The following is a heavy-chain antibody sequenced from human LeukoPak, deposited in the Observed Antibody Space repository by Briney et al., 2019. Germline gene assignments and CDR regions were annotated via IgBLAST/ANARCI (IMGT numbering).Heavy chain of an antibody. Sequence: GGSLRLSCAVSGFTFSSYAMNWVRQAPGKGLEWVSGISGSGAGTYYADSVKGRFTISRDNSKNTLYLQMNSLRAEDTAVYYCAKMVRGFYTISYYFDYWGQGTLVTVSS. D-gene: IGHD3-10*01. J-gene: IGHJ4*02. V-gene: IGHV3-23*01. CDR3: AKMVRGFYTISYYFDY. CDR2: ISGSGAGT. CDR1: GFTFSSYA.